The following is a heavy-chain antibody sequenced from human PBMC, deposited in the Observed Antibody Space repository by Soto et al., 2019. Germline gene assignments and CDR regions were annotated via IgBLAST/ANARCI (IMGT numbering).Heavy chain of an antibody. CDR3: AKCLSSRMSGMDV. CDR1: GFTFSSYA. D-gene: IGHD2-15*01. Sequence: GSLRLSCAASGFTFSSYAMTWVRQVPGKGLEWVSTISGSGGSTYYADSVKGRFSISRDNSKNTLYLQMNSLRAEDTAVYYCAKCLSSRMSGMDVWGQGTTVTVSS. J-gene: IGHJ6*02. CDR2: ISGSGGST. V-gene: IGHV3-23*01.